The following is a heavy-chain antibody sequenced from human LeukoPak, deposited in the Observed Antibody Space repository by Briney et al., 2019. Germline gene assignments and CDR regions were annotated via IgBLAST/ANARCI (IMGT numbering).Heavy chain of an antibody. CDR1: GGTFSSYA. CDR3: GRASTATNNWFDP. J-gene: IGHJ5*02. D-gene: IGHD4-17*01. Sequence: ASVKVSCKPSGGTFSSYAINWVRQAPGQGLEWMGRIIPILDIANYAQRFQDRVTITADKSTNTAYMELSSLRSEDTAVYYCGRASTATNNWFDPWGQGTLVTVSS. CDR2: IIPILDIA. V-gene: IGHV1-69*04.